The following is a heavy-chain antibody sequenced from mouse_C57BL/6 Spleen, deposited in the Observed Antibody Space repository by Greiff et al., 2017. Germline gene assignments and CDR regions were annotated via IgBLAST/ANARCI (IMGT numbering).Heavy chain of an antibody. CDR1: GYTFTSYW. J-gene: IGHJ1*03. V-gene: IGHV1-69*01. D-gene: IGHD1-1*01. CDR2: IDPSDSYT. Sequence: QVQLQQPGAELVMPGASVKLSCKASGYTFTSYWMHWVKQRPGQGLEWIGEIDPSDSYTNYNQKFKGKSTLTVDKSSSTAYMQLSSLTSEDSAVYYCARQDDGSSYGYFEVWGTGTTVTVSS. CDR3: ARQDDGSSYGYFEV.